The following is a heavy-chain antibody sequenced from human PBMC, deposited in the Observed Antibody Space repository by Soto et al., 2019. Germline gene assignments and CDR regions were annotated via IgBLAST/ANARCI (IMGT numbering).Heavy chain of an antibody. CDR1: GYTFTGYY. Sequence: ASVKVSCKASGYTFTGYYMHWVRQAPGQGLEWMGWINPNSGGTNYAQKLQGRVTVTRDPSISTAYMELSRLRSDDTAVYYCARDIDMDIVVEVAATAPGYWGQGTLVTVSS. CDR2: INPNSGGT. D-gene: IGHD2-15*01. V-gene: IGHV1-2*02. J-gene: IGHJ4*02. CDR3: ARDIDMDIVVEVAATAPGY.